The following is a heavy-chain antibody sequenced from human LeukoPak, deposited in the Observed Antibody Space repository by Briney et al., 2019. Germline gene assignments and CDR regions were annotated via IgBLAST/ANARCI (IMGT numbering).Heavy chain of an antibody. CDR3: GRATVVPDFDY. Sequence: SETLSLTCAVYGGSFSGYYWSWIRQPPGKGLEWIVEINHSGSTNYNPSTNRRVTISVDTSKNQFSLKLSSVTAADTAVYYCGRATVVPDFDYWGQGTLVTVSS. J-gene: IGHJ4*02. CDR1: GGSFSGYY. D-gene: IGHD4-23*01. V-gene: IGHV4-34*01. CDR2: INHSGST.